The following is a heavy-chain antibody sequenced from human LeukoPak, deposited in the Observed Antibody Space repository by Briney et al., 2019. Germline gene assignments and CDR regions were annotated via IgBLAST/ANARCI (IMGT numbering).Heavy chain of an antibody. CDR2: VHSRGTT. D-gene: IGHD1-1*01. Sequence: SETLSLTCSVSGDSISGQYWSWIRQPPGSGLEWIGYVHSRGTTNYNPSLKSRVTISVDTSKSQISLTVTSVTAADTAVYYCARTTSFLDLWGQGTLVTVSS. CDR1: GDSISGQY. CDR3: ARTTSFLDL. J-gene: IGHJ5*02. V-gene: IGHV4-59*11.